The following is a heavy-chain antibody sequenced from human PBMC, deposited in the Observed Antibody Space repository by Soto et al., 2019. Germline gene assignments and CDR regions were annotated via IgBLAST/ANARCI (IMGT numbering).Heavy chain of an antibody. CDR2: ISGSGGST. CDR1: GFTFSSYA. CDR3: AQDRDYYDSSGLDP. V-gene: IGHV3-23*01. Sequence: EVQLLESGGGLVQPGGSLRLSCAASGFTFSSYAMSWVRQAPGKGLEWVSAISGSGGSTYYADSVKGRFTISRDNSKNTLYLQMNRLRAEDTAVYYCAQDRDYYDSSGLDPWGQGTLVTVSS. D-gene: IGHD3-22*01. J-gene: IGHJ5*02.